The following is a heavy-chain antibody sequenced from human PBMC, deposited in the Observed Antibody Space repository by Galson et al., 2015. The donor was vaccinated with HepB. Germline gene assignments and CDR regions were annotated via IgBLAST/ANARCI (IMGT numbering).Heavy chain of an antibody. D-gene: IGHD2/OR15-2a*01. CDR1: GYTFSNSS. CDR2: ISAYSGKA. Sequence: SVKVSCKASGYTFSNSSITWVRQAPGQGLEWMGWISAYSGKATYEQKFQGRVTMTTDTSTTTAYMELRSLRFDDTAVYYCARTQDHSDGYYLEYYFDFWGQGTLVTVSS. CDR3: ARTQDHSDGYYLEYYFDF. J-gene: IGHJ4*02. V-gene: IGHV1-18*04.